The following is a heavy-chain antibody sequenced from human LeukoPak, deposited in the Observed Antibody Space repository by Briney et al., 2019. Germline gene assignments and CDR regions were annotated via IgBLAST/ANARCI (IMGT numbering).Heavy chain of an antibody. D-gene: IGHD3-22*01. V-gene: IGHV3-23*01. Sequence: GGSLRLSCVASGFTFRSYAMAWVRQAPGKGLEQGLEWVASIIAGGDTFYADSVKGRFTISRDNSRNTLYLQMNRLRAEDTDIYDCASGSTPGSGYYFDSWGPGTLVTVSS. CDR1: GFTFRSYA. CDR2: IIAGGDT. CDR3: ASGSTPGSGYYFDS. J-gene: IGHJ4*01.